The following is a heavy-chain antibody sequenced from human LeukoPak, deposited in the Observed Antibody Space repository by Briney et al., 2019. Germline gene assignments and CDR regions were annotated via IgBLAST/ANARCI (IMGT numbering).Heavy chain of an antibody. CDR1: AGTFSSNT. V-gene: IGHV1-69*02. D-gene: IGHD6-13*01. Sequence: SVKVPCKASAGTFSSNTISWVRHAPGQGLEWMGRIIPILGISNYAQKFQGRVTITADKSTSTAYIELSSLRSEDTAVYYCARSIAAARPYNWFDPWGQGTLVTVSS. CDR2: IIPILGIS. J-gene: IGHJ5*02. CDR3: ARSIAAARPYNWFDP.